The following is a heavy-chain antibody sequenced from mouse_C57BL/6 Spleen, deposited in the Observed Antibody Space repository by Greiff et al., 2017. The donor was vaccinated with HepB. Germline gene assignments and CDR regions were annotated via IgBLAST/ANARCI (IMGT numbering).Heavy chain of an antibody. CDR2: IHPNSGST. CDR3: ARGAVANDWFAY. Sequence: VQLQQSGAELVKPGASVKLSCKASGYTFTSYWMHWVKQRPGQGLEWIGMIHPNSGSTNYNEKFKSKATLTVDKSSSTAYMQLSSLTSEDSAVYYCARGAVANDWFAYWGQGTLVTVSA. CDR1: GYTFTSYW. J-gene: IGHJ3*01. V-gene: IGHV1-64*01. D-gene: IGHD1-1*01.